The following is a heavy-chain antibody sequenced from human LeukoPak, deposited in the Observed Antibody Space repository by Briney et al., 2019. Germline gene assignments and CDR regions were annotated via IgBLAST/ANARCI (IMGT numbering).Heavy chain of an antibody. D-gene: IGHD3-16*01. CDR2: IRYDGSNK. CDR3: AGFLGATQALDY. J-gene: IGHJ4*02. Sequence: GGSLRLSCAAFGFTFSSYGMHWVRQAPGKGLEWVAFIRYDGSNKYYADSVKGRFTISRDNSKNTLYLQMNSLRAEDTAVYYCAGFLGATQALDYWGQGTLVTVSS. V-gene: IGHV3-30*02. CDR1: GFTFSSYG.